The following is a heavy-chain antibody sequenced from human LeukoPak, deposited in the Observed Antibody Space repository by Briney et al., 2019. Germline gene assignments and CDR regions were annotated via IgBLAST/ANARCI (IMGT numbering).Heavy chain of an antibody. Sequence: PGGSPRLSCAASGFTFSSYAMSWVRQAPGKGLEWVSAISASGGSTYYVDSVKGRFTISRDTSKNTLFLQMSSLRAEDTAIYYCAKDRPLNWGYYFDYWGQGTLVTVSS. CDR1: GFTFSSYA. CDR2: ISASGGST. CDR3: AKDRPLNWGYYFDY. V-gene: IGHV3-23*01. D-gene: IGHD7-27*01. J-gene: IGHJ4*02.